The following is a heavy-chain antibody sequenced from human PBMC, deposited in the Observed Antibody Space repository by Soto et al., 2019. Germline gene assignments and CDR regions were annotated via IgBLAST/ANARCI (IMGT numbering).Heavy chain of an antibody. Sequence: GGSLRLSCAASGFTFSSYSMNWVRQAPGKGLEWVSYISSSSSTIYYADSVKGRFTISRDNAKNSLYLQMNSLRDEDTAVYYCASSSSSSPYYYYGMDVWGQGTTVTVSS. V-gene: IGHV3-48*02. CDR3: ASSSSSSPYYYYGMDV. CDR1: GFTFSSYS. D-gene: IGHD6-6*01. J-gene: IGHJ6*02. CDR2: ISSSSSTI.